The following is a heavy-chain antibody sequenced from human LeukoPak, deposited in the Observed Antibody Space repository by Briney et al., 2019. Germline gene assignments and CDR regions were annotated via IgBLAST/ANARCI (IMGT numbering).Heavy chain of an antibody. CDR3: ARDSYYYASGSSPFDY. J-gene: IGHJ4*02. CDR1: GGSISSYY. V-gene: IGHV4-4*07. D-gene: IGHD3-10*01. CDR2: IYTSGIT. Sequence: SETLSLTCTVSGGSISSYYWSWIRQPAGKGLEWIGRIYTSGITNYNPSLKSRVTMSVDTSKNQFSLKLSSVTAADTAVYYCARDSYYYASGSSPFDYWGQGTLVTVSS.